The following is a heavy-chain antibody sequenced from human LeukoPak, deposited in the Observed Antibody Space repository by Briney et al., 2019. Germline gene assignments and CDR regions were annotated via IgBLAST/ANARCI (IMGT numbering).Heavy chain of an antibody. CDR2: MNPNSGNT. D-gene: IGHD6-13*01. CDR1: GYTFASYD. V-gene: IGHV1-8*03. Sequence: GASVKVSCKASGYTFASYDINWVRQATGQGLEWMGWMNPNSGNTGYAQKFQGRVTITRNTSISTAYMELSSLRSEDTAVYYCARGSVAKSSSWYRWFDPWGQGTLVTVSS. J-gene: IGHJ5*02. CDR3: ARGSVAKSSSWYRWFDP.